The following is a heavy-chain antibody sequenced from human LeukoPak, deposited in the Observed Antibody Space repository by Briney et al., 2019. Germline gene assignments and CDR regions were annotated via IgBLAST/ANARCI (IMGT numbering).Heavy chain of an antibody. Sequence: GGSLRLSCAASGFTFSDYYMSWIRQAPGKGLEWVSYISSSGSTIYYADSVKGRFTISRDNAKNSLYLRMNSLRAEDTAVYYCARDSVTTVTYGMDVWGQGTTVTVSS. CDR2: ISSSGSTI. CDR1: GFTFSDYY. CDR3: ARDSVTTVTYGMDV. J-gene: IGHJ6*02. V-gene: IGHV3-11*01. D-gene: IGHD4-17*01.